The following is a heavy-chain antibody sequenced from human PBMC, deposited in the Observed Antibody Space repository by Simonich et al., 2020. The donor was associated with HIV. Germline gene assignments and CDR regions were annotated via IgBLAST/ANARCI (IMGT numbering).Heavy chain of an antibody. J-gene: IGHJ4*02. V-gene: IGHV4-34*01. Sequence: QVQLQQWVAGLLKPSETLSLPCAVYGGSFSGYYCSWIRQPPGKGLGWIGEINHSGSTNYNPALKSRVTKSVDTAKNQFSLKLSSVTAADTAVYYCARSPVAARPHKDWGQGTLVTVSS. D-gene: IGHD6-6*01. CDR1: GGSFSGYY. CDR2: INHSGST. CDR3: ARSPVAARPHKD.